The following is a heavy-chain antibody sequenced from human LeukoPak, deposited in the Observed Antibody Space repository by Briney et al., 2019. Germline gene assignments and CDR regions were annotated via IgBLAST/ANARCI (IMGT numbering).Heavy chain of an antibody. CDR2: ISSSSSYI. CDR3: ARDRQLRFLEWLAPHDAFDI. D-gene: IGHD3-3*01. CDR1: GFTFSSYS. Sequence: PGGSLRLSCTASGFTFSSYSMNWVRQAPGKGLEWVSSISSSSSYIHYADSVKGRFTISRDNAKNSLYLQMNSLRAEDTAVYYCARDRQLRFLEWLAPHDAFDIWGQGTMVTVSS. V-gene: IGHV3-21*01. J-gene: IGHJ3*02.